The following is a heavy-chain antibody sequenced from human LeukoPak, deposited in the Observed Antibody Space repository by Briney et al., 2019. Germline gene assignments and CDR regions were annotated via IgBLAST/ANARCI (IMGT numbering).Heavy chain of an antibody. CDR1: GFTFSSYA. V-gene: IGHV3-23*01. Sequence: GGSLRLSCAASGFTFSSYAMSWVRQAPGKGLEWVSAISGSGGSTYYADSVKGRFTISRDNTKNTLYLQMNSLRAEDTAVYYCAKHSGSYYTAFDYWGQGTLVTVSS. CDR2: ISGSGGST. J-gene: IGHJ4*02. D-gene: IGHD1-26*01. CDR3: AKHSGSYYTAFDY.